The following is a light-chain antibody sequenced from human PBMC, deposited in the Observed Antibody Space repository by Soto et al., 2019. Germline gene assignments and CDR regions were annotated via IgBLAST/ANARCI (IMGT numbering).Light chain of an antibody. CDR3: QQYDNLPT. V-gene: IGKV1-33*01. CDR2: DAS. CDR1: QDISNY. J-gene: IGKJ5*01. Sequence: DIQMTQSPSSLSASVGDRVTITCQASQDISNYLNWYQQKPGKAPKLLIYDASNLETGVPSRFSGSGSGTDFPFTISSLQPEDIATYYCQQYDNLPTVGQGTRLEIK.